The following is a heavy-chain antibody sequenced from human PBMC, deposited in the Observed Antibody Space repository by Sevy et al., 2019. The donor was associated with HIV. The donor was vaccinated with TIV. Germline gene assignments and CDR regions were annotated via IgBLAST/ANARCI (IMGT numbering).Heavy chain of an antibody. CDR3: AKDVVGGTYYIENYYYGMDV. CDR2: LSLQGTNK. V-gene: IGHV3-30*18. D-gene: IGHD3-10*01. Sequence: GGSLRLSCAVSGTNFGAFAMHWVRQAPGKGLEWVAGLSLQGTNKYYADSLKGRFNISRDNSKDILYLHMKGLRPEDTVIYYCAKDVVGGTYYIENYYYGMDVWGLGTTVTVSS. CDR1: GTNFGAFA. J-gene: IGHJ6*02.